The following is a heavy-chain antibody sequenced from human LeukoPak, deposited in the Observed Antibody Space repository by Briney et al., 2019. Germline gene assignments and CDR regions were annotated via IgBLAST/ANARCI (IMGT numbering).Heavy chain of an antibody. CDR1: GFAFDEHG. CDR2: INWSGGST. J-gene: IGHJ4*02. Sequence: RAGGSLRLSCTASGFAFDEHGMSWVRQVPGKGLEWVSGINWSGGSTGYAEPLRGRFTISRDNAKNSLYLQMDSLRAEDTALYYCARAPITSPFYFDYWGQGTLVTVSS. D-gene: IGHD2-2*01. CDR3: ARAPITSPFYFDY. V-gene: IGHV3-20*04.